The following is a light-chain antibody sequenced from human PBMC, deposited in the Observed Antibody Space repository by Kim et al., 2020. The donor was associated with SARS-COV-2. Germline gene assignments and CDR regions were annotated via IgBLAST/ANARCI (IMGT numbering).Light chain of an antibody. CDR3: AAWDDSLSGVV. J-gene: IGLJ2*01. CDR2: TNN. Sequence: GQRVIISCSVSGANVGCHDVYWDQQFPDTAPKLLIYTNNQRPSGVPDRFAGCKSGTSASLAISGLGSEDEADYYCAAWDDSLSGVVFGGGTQLTVL. CDR1: GANVGCHD. V-gene: IGLV1-47*01.